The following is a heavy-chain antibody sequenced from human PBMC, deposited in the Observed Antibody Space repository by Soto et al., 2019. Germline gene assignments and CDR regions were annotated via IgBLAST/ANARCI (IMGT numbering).Heavy chain of an antibody. Sequence: QVQLQQWGAGLLKPSETLSLTCAVYGGFVSSGSYYWSWIRQPPGKGLEWIGEMSHSGGTHFNPSHKSRVTISVDTSKNQSSLKMSSVTAADTALYYCARVERGTATTVVDAFDIWGPGTMVTVSS. J-gene: IGHJ3*02. CDR2: MSHSGGT. D-gene: IGHD1-1*01. CDR1: GGFVSSGSYY. CDR3: ARVERGTATTVVDAFDI. V-gene: IGHV4-34*01.